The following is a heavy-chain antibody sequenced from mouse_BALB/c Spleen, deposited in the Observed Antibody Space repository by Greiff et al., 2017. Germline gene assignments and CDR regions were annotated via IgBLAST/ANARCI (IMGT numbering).Heavy chain of an antibody. CDR2: ISSGSSTI. J-gene: IGHJ2*01. CDR1: GFTFSSFG. Sequence: EVQRVESGGGLVQPGGSRKLSCAASGFTFSSFGMHWVRQAPEKGLEWVAYISSGSSTIYYAVTVKGRFTISRDNPKNTLFLQMTSLRSEDTAMYYCARSTGLVDYWGQGTTLTVSS. CDR3: ARSTGLVDY. V-gene: IGHV5-17*02. D-gene: IGHD4-1*02.